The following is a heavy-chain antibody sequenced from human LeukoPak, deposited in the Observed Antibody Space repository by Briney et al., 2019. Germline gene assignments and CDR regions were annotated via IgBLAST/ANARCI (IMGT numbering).Heavy chain of an antibody. CDR1: GFTFSDYY. V-gene: IGHV3-11*01. CDR2: ISSSGSTI. CDR3: AKDLTSRNYYGSGSYDFDY. J-gene: IGHJ4*02. D-gene: IGHD3-10*01. Sequence: PGGSLRLSCAASGFTFSDYYMSWIRQAPGKGLEWVSYISSSGSTIYYADSVKGRFTISRDNAKNSLYLQMNSLRAEDTAVYYCAKDLTSRNYYGSGSYDFDYWGQGTLVTVSS.